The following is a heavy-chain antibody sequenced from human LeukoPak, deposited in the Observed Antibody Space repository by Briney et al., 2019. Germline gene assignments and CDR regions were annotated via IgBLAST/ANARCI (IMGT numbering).Heavy chain of an antibody. CDR2: ISYDGSNK. J-gene: IGHJ4*02. CDR1: GFTFSSYA. V-gene: IGHV3-30*04. D-gene: IGHD2-15*01. CDR3: ARDLLSFLVVVVAATPYFDY. Sequence: GRSLRLSCAASGFTFSSYAMHWVRQAPGKGLEWVAVISYDGSNKYYADSVKGRFTISRDNSKNTLYLQTNSLRAEDTAVYYCARDLLSFLVVVVAATPYFDYWGQGTLVTDSS.